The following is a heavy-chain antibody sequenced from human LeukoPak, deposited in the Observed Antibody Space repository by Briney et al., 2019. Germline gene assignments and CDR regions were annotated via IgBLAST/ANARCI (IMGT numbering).Heavy chain of an antibody. CDR3: ARVGADTYYYYYYGMDV. Sequence: SVKVSCKASGYTFTSYDINWVRHAPRQGLEWMGRIIPIFGIANYAQKFQGRVTITADKSTSTAYMELSSLRSEDTAVYYCARVGADTYYYYYYGMDVWGQGTTVTVSS. J-gene: IGHJ6*02. CDR2: IIPIFGIA. V-gene: IGHV1-69*04. D-gene: IGHD1-26*01. CDR1: GYTFTSYD.